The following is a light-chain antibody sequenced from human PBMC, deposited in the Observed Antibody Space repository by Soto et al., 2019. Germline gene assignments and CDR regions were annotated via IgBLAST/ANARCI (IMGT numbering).Light chain of an antibody. Sequence: QSVLTQPPSASRTPGQRVTISCSGSGSSIGTNTVNWYRQLPGTAPKLLIYGDNQRPSGVPDRFSGSKSGTSASLAISGLQSEDEAEYYCAAWDGSLNNVLFGGGTQLTVL. CDR3: AAWDGSLNNVL. CDR1: GSSIGTNT. V-gene: IGLV1-44*01. J-gene: IGLJ2*01. CDR2: GDN.